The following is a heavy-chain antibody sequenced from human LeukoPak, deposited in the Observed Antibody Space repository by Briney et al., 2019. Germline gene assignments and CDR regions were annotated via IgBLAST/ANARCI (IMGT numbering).Heavy chain of an antibody. CDR3: ARLFHYYYIDV. CDR2: IYPGDSDT. V-gene: IGHV5-51*01. Sequence: GESLKISCKGSGYSFTSYWIGWVRQIPGKGLEWMGIIYPGDSDTRYSPSFQGQVTISADKSISTDYLQWSSLEASDTAMYYCARLFHYYYIDVWGKGTTVTVSS. J-gene: IGHJ6*03. CDR1: GYSFTSYW.